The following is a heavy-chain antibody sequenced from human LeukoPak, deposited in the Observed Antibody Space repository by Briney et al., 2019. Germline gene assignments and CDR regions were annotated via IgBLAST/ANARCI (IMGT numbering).Heavy chain of an antibody. D-gene: IGHD5-18*01. J-gene: IGHJ4*02. V-gene: IGHV3-53*01. CDR2: LYIGGNT. CDR3: MTAAGYNFGQY. CDR1: GLTVNNNY. Sequence: PRGSLRLSCAASGLTVNNNYMNWVRQAPGKGLEWVSALYIGGNTYYADSVRGLFTISRDNSKNTLYLQMNSLRAEDTAIYYCMTAAGYNFGQYWGQGTLVTVSS.